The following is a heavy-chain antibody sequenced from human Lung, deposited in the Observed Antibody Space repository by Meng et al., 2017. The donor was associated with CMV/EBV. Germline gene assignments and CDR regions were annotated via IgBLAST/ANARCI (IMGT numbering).Heavy chain of an antibody. Sequence: TVSGGSVRSGEYYWSWIRQPPGKGLEWIGYIYYSGNPYYNPSLKSRLTISLDTSKNQFSLRLSSVTAADTALYYCARGSVPLSWFDPWGQGTLVTVSS. CDR3: ARGSVPLSWFDP. CDR1: GGSVRSGEYY. D-gene: IGHD5/OR15-5a*01. CDR2: IYYSGNP. J-gene: IGHJ5*02. V-gene: IGHV4-30-4*01.